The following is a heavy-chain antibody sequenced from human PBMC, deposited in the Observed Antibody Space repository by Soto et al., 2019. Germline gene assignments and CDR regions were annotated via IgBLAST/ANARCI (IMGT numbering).Heavy chain of an antibody. CDR1: GDSISSGGYS. V-gene: IGHV4-30-2*01. CDR3: ARGGEQQLVHYYYYYGMDV. J-gene: IGHJ6*02. D-gene: IGHD6-13*01. CDR2: IYHSGST. Sequence: PSETLSLTCSVSGDSISSGGYSWSWIRQPPWKGLEWIGYIYHSGSTYYNPSLKSRVTISVDRSKNQFSLKLSSVTAADTAVYYCARGGEQQLVHYYYYYGMDVWGQGTTVTVSS.